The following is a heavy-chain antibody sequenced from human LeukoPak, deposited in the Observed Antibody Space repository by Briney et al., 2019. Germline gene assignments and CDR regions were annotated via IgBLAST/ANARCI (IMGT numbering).Heavy chain of an antibody. J-gene: IGHJ4*02. V-gene: IGHV1-2*04. D-gene: IGHD3-10*01. CDR3: ARGFWCGESHFDY. Sequence: ASVKVSCKASGYTFTGYYMHWVRQAPGQGLEWMGWINPNSGGTNYAQKFQGWVTMTRDTSISTAYMELRRLRSDDTAVYYCARGFWCGESHFDYWGQGTLVTVSS. CDR2: INPNSGGT. CDR1: GYTFTGYY.